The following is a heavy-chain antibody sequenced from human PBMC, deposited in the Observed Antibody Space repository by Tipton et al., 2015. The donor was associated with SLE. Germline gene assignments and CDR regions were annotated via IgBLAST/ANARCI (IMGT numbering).Heavy chain of an antibody. Sequence: TLSLTCTVSGGSISSGSYYWSWIRQTPGKGLQWIGNIYHRGNSYYKPSLKSRATISIDTSNNHFSLRLSSVTAADTAVYYCARALRVDAFDIWGQGTMVTVSS. D-gene: IGHD4-17*01. CDR1: GGSISSGSYY. V-gene: IGHV4-39*07. CDR3: ARALRVDAFDI. J-gene: IGHJ3*02. CDR2: IYHRGNS.